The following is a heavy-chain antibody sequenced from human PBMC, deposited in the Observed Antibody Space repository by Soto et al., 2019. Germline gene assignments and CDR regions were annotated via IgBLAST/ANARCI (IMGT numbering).Heavy chain of an antibody. CDR2: ISGTSDYI. CDR1: GFTFNSYS. V-gene: IGHV3-21*02. Sequence: EVRLEESGGNLVKPGGSLRLSCTASGFTFNSYSISWVRQAPGKGLEWVSSISGTSDYIYYADSVKGRFTISRDNAKNSLYLQMNSLRAEATAVYYCANRRLTDGFIFGPYDSCYGLDVWGHGTTVTVSS. CDR3: ANRRLTDGFIFGPYDSCYGLDV. D-gene: IGHD3-3*02. J-gene: IGHJ6*02.